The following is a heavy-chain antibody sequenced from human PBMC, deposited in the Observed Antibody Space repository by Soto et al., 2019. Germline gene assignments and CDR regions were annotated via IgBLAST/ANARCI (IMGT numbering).Heavy chain of an antibody. V-gene: IGHV1-8*01. CDR3: ARWGYCTNGVCSNSYYYYYMDV. D-gene: IGHD2-8*01. J-gene: IGHJ6*03. CDR2: MNPNSGNT. CDR1: GYTFTRYD. Sequence: APVKVSCKASGYTFTRYDINWVRQATGQGLEWMGWMNPNSGNTGYAQKVQGRVTMTRNTSISTAYMELSSLRSEDTAVYYCARWGYCTNGVCSNSYYYYYMDVWGKGTTVTVSS.